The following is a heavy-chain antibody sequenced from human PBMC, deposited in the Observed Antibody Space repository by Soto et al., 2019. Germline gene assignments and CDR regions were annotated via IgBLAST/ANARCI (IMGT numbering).Heavy chain of an antibody. D-gene: IGHD3-10*01. J-gene: IGHJ4*02. CDR1: GFTVSIYA. CDR2: ISSGGGTT. Sequence: GGSLGLASEASGFTVSIYAMSWVRQAPGKGVEWVSTISSGGGTTYYGGSVEGRFTIPRDNSKNTLYLQLNSLRVEDTAVYFCAKIPLGFGSSWLIYWGQGSLVTVSS. V-gene: IGHV3-23*01. CDR3: AKIPLGFGSSWLIY.